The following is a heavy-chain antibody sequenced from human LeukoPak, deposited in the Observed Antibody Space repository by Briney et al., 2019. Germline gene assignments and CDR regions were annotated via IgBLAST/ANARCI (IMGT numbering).Heavy chain of an antibody. CDR2: IYHSGST. J-gene: IGHJ3*02. CDR1: GGSISSGGYS. Sequence: SQTLSLTCAVSGGSISSGGYSWSWIRQPPGKGLEWIGYIYHSGSTYYNPSLKSRVTISVDRSKNQFSLKLSSVTAADTAVYYCARGGYGDYVDAFDIWGQGTMVTVSS. V-gene: IGHV4-30-2*01. D-gene: IGHD4-17*01. CDR3: ARGGYGDYVDAFDI.